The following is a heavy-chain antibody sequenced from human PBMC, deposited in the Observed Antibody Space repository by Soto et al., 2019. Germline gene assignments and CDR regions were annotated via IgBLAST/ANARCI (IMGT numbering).Heavy chain of an antibody. CDR2: INAGNGNT. Sequence: QVQLVQSGAEVKKPGASVKVSCKASGYTFTSYAMNWVRQAPGQRLEWMGWINAGNGNTKYSQKLQGRVTITRDTSASTAYMELRSLRSEDTAVYYCARAWVVVTAPDYWGQGTLVTVSS. CDR3: ARAWVVVTAPDY. J-gene: IGHJ4*02. V-gene: IGHV1-3*01. CDR1: GYTFTSYA. D-gene: IGHD2-21*02.